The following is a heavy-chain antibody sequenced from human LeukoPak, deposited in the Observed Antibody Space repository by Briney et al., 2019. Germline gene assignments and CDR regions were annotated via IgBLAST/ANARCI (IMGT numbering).Heavy chain of an antibody. CDR2: FHNSGTS. CDR1: DGSISDYC. D-gene: IGHD3-16*01. CDR3: MRGAGWLIDY. J-gene: IGHJ4*02. V-gene: IGHV4-59*01. Sequence: SETLSLTCTVSDGSISDYCQGWIRQPPGKGLERIGYFHNSGTSTYNPSLKSRVTISADTSKNQFSLKLNSQTTADTAVYHCMRGAGWLIDYWGQGILVTVSS.